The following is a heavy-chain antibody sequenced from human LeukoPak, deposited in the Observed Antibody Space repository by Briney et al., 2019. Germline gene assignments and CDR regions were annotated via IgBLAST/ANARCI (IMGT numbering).Heavy chain of an antibody. D-gene: IGHD3-10*01. CDR3: ARGSRYYGSGSYPIKRRCYFDY. Sequence: PSQTLSLTCAVSGGSFSGYYWSWIRQPPGKGLEWIGEINHSGSTKYNAALKSRVTISVDTAKSQFSLKLSSVTAADTAVYYCARGSRYYGSGSYPIKRRCYFDYWGQGTLVTVSS. CDR1: GGSFSGYY. V-gene: IGHV4-34*01. J-gene: IGHJ4*02. CDR2: INHSGST.